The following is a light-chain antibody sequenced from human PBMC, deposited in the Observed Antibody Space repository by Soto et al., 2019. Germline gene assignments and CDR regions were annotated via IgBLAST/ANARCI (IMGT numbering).Light chain of an antibody. CDR1: SSDVGGNNF. Sequence: QSALTQPPSASESPGQSVTISCTVTSSDVGGNNFLSWYQQHPGKAPKLIIYEVNKRPSGVPDRFSGSKSGNTASLTVSGLQAEDEADYYCSSHGGSSKFYVFGTGTKVTDL. CDR3: SSHGGSSKFYV. V-gene: IGLV2-8*01. J-gene: IGLJ1*01. CDR2: EVN.